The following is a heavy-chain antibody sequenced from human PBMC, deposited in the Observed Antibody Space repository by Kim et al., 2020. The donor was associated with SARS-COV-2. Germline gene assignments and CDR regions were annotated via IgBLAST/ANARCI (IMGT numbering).Heavy chain of an antibody. D-gene: IGHD6-25*01. J-gene: IGHJ6*02. Sequence: GGSLRLSCAASGFPFSNVWMSWVRQAPGQGLEWVGRIKTKNNGGTTDYAAPVKGRFTVSRDDTKTPVYLQRNSLKIEATGVYYCTSLISASGRGVWGQGTTVTVSS. CDR2: IKTKNNGGTT. CDR3: TSLISASGRGV. CDR1: GFPFSNVW. V-gene: IGHV3-15*01.